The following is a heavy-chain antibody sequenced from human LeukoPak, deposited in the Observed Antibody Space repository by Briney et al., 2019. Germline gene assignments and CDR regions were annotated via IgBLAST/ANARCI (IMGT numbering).Heavy chain of an antibody. J-gene: IGHJ4*02. CDR1: GFTFSSYG. Sequence: GGSLRLSCAASGFTFSSYGMHWVRQAPGKGLEWVAFIRYDGSNKYYADSVKGRFTNSRDNSKNTLYLQMNSLRAEDTAVYYCAKDFDYYDSSGYFRWGQGTLVTVSS. D-gene: IGHD3-22*01. CDR3: AKDFDYYDSSGYFR. CDR2: IRYDGSNK. V-gene: IGHV3-30*02.